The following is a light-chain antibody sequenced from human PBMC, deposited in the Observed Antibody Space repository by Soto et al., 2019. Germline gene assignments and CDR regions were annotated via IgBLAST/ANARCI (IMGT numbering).Light chain of an antibody. CDR3: QQSYSPPVT. CDR1: QTITSY. V-gene: IGKV1-39*01. J-gene: IGKJ2*01. CDR2: TAS. Sequence: DIQLSQSPSSLSASIGDRVTITCRASQTITSYLNWYQHKPGTAPKLLIYTASTLQRGVPPRFSGSGSGTDFTLTITSLQPEDFATYYCQQSYSPPVTFGQGTKLEI.